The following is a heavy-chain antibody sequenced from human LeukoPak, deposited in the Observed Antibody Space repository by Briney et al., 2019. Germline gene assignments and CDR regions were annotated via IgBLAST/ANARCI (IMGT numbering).Heavy chain of an antibody. CDR1: GGSFSGYY. D-gene: IGHD6-13*01. CDR3: ARGVGYSSSWGY. CDR2: INHSGST. Sequence: SETLSLTCAVYGGSFSGYYWSWIRQPPGKGLEWIGEINHSGSTDYNPSLKSRVTISVDTSKNQFSLKLSSVTAADTAVYYCARGVGYSSSWGYWGQGTLVTVSS. J-gene: IGHJ4*02. V-gene: IGHV4-34*01.